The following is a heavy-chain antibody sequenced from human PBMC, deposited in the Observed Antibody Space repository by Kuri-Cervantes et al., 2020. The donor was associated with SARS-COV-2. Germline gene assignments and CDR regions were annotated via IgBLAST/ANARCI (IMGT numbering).Heavy chain of an antibody. J-gene: IGHJ4*02. CDR3: ASQGIAVAGIDY. CDR2: IRYDGSNK. CDR1: GFTFSSYG. D-gene: IGHD6-19*01. Sequence: GESLKISCAASGFTFSSYGMHWVRQAPGKGLEWVAFIRYDGSNKYYADSVKGRFTISRDNSKNTLYLQMNSLRTEDTALYYCASQGIAVAGIDYWGQGTLVTVSS. V-gene: IGHV3-30*02.